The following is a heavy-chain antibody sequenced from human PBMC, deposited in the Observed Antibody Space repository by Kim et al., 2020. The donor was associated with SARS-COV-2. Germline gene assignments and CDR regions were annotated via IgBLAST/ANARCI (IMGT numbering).Heavy chain of an antibody. Sequence: GGSLRLSCAASGFTFSSYGMHWVRQAPGKGLEWVAVISYDGSNKYYADSVKGRFTISRDNSKNTLYLQMNSLRAEDTAVYYCAKAGVVVVPAAAFDYWGQGTLVTVSS. V-gene: IGHV3-30*18. D-gene: IGHD2-2*01. J-gene: IGHJ4*02. CDR3: AKAGVVVVPAAAFDY. CDR1: GFTFSSYG. CDR2: ISYDGSNK.